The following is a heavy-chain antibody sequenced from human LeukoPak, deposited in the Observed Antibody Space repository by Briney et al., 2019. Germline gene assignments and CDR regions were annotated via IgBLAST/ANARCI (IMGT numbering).Heavy chain of an antibody. J-gene: IGHJ4*02. CDR2: SDT. V-gene: IGHV5-51*01. D-gene: IGHD3-3*01. Sequence: SDTRYSPSFQGQVTISADRSISTAYLQWSSLKASDTAMYYCARSDFWNSYSVDYWGQGTLATVSS. CDR3: ARSDFWNSYSVDY.